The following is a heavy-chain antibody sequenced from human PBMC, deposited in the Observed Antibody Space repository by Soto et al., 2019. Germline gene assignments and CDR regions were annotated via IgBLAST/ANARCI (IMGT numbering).Heavy chain of an antibody. CDR2: INHSGST. V-gene: IGHV4-34*01. D-gene: IGHD6-13*01. Sequence: SETLSLTCAVYGGSFSGYYWSWIRQPPGKGLEWIGEINHSGSTNYNPSLKSRVTISVDTSKNQFSLKLSSVTAADTAVYYCARGFRVRSYYYYYMDVWGKGTTVTVSS. CDR1: GGSFSGYY. CDR3: ARGFRVRSYYYYYMDV. J-gene: IGHJ6*03.